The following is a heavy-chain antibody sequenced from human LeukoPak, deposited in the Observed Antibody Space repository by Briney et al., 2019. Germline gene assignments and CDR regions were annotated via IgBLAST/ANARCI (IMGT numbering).Heavy chain of an antibody. CDR2: IYTSGST. D-gene: IGHD3-22*01. CDR3: ARDSYYYDSSGYQPRFDP. J-gene: IGHJ5*02. Sequence: SETLSLTCTVSGGSISSYYWSWIRQPAGXGLEWIGRIYTSGSTNYNPSLKSRVTMSVDTSKNQFSLKLSSVTAADTAVYYCARDSYYYDSSGYQPRFDPWGQGTLVTVSS. V-gene: IGHV4-4*07. CDR1: GGSISSYY.